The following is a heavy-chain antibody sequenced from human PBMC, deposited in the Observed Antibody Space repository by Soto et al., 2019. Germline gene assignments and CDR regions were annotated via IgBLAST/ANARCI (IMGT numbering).Heavy chain of an antibody. CDR1: GVTFTNAW. V-gene: IGHV3-15*07. D-gene: IGHD3-10*01. J-gene: IGHJ4*02. CDR2: ILSKIDGGTV. CDR3: TTDRGSDY. Sequence: GGSLRLSCAGSGVTFTNAWMNWVRQAPGTGLEWVGRILSKIDGGTVEYAAPVKGRFTISRDDSIHTLYLQMNSLKTEDTAVYYCTTDRGSDYWGQGTLVTVSS.